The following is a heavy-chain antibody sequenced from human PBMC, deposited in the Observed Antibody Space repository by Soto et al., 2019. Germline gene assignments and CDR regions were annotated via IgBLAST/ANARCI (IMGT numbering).Heavy chain of an antibody. CDR3: ARESYCSGGSCYVPRYDP. Sequence: SETLSLTCTVSGCSISSYYWSWIRQPPGKGLEWIGYIYYSGSTNYNPSLKSRVTISVDTSKNQFSLKLSSVTAADTAVYYCARESYCSGGSCYVPRYDPWGQGTLVTVSS. J-gene: IGHJ5*02. CDR2: IYYSGST. V-gene: IGHV4-59*01. D-gene: IGHD2-15*01. CDR1: GCSISSYY.